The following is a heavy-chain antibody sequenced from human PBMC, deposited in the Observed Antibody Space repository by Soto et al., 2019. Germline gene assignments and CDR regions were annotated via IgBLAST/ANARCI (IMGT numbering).Heavy chain of an antibody. CDR1: GGSISSSNW. V-gene: IGHV4-4*02. CDR2: AYHTGST. Sequence: QVQLQESGPGLVKPSGILSLTCAVSGGSISSSNWWSWVRQPPGKGLEWIGEAYHTGSTNSNPSLKTRVTISVDKPKNQFSLKLSSVTAADTAVYYCASRIALISVWGQGTMVTVSS. CDR3: ASRIALISV. D-gene: IGHD3-22*01. J-gene: IGHJ3*01.